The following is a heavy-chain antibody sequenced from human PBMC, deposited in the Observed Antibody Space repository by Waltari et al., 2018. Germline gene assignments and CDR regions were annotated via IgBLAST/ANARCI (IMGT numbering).Heavy chain of an antibody. J-gene: IGHJ4*02. Sequence: QVQLVESGGGVVQPGRSLRLSCAASGFTFSSYGMHWVRQAPGKGLEWVAVIWDDGSNKYYADSVKGRFTISRDNSKNTLYLQMNSLGAEDTAVYYCARDVYGDPDYWGQGTLVTVSS. V-gene: IGHV3-33*01. CDR3: ARDVYGDPDY. D-gene: IGHD4-17*01. CDR2: IWDDGSNK. CDR1: GFTFSSYG.